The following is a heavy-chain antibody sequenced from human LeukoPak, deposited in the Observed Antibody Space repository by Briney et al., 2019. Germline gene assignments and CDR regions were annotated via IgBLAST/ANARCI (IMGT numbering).Heavy chain of an antibody. CDR3: ARGDILTGYYHY. D-gene: IGHD3-9*01. CDR1: GGSISSYY. Sequence: PSETLSLICTVSGGSISSYYWSWIRQPPGKGLEWIGYISYSGSTNYNPSLKSRVTISVDTSKNQFSLKLSSVTAADTAVYYCARGDILTGYYHYWGQGTLVTVSS. V-gene: IGHV4-59*01. J-gene: IGHJ4*02. CDR2: ISYSGST.